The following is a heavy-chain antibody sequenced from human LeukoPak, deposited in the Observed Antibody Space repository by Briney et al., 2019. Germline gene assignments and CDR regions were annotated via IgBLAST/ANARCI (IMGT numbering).Heavy chain of an antibody. CDR2: IYHSGST. J-gene: IGHJ3*02. D-gene: IGHD2-2*01. Sequence: PSQTLSLTCAVSGGSISSGGYSWSWIRQPPGKGLEWIGYIYHSGSTYYNPSLKSRVTISVDRSKNQFSLKLSSVTAADTAVYYCARTNGYQLLLIRGAFDIWGQGTMVTVSS. V-gene: IGHV4-30-2*01. CDR3: ARTNGYQLLLIRGAFDI. CDR1: GGSISSGGYS.